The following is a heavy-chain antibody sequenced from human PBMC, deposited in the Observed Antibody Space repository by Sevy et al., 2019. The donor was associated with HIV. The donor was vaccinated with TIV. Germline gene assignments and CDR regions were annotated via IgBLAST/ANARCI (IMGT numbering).Heavy chain of an antibody. CDR2: INPSGGST. V-gene: IGHV1-46*03. CDR3: ARDSAPIVLMVYGNGSWGWFDP. J-gene: IGHJ5*02. Sequence: ASVKVSCKASGYTFTSYYMHWVRQAPGQGLEWMGIINPSGGSTSYAQTFQGRVTMTRDTSTSTVYMELSSLRSEDTAVYYCARDSAPIVLMVYGNGSWGWFDPWGQGTLVTVSS. D-gene: IGHD2-8*01. CDR1: GYTFTSYY.